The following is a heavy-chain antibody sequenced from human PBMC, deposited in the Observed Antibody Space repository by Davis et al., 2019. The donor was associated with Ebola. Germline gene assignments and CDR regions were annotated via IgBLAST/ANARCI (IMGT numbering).Heavy chain of an antibody. CDR1: GYSFTSYW. J-gene: IGHJ4*02. Sequence: GESLKISCKGSGYSFTSYWIGWVRQMPGKGLEWMGIIYLGDSDTRYRPSFQGQVTISADKSISTAYLQWSSLKASDTAMYYCARQSSSWFNYFDYWGQGTLVTVSS. CDR2: IYLGDSDT. CDR3: ARQSSSWFNYFDY. V-gene: IGHV5-51*01. D-gene: IGHD6-13*01.